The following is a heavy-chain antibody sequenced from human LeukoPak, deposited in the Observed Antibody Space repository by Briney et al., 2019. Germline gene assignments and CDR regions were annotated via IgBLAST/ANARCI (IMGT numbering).Heavy chain of an antibody. Sequence: GGSLRLSCVASGFTFSDYYMSWIRQAPGKGLEWVSYISSSGSTIYYADSVKGRFTISRNNAKNSLYLQMNSLRAEDTAVYYCARENRWELPSYFDYWGQGTLVTVSS. CDR2: ISSSGSTI. D-gene: IGHD1-26*01. CDR1: GFTFSDYY. J-gene: IGHJ4*02. CDR3: ARENRWELPSYFDY. V-gene: IGHV3-11*01.